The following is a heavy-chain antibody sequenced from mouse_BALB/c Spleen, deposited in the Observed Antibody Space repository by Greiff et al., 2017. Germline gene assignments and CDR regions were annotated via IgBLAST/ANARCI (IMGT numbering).Heavy chain of an antibody. J-gene: IGHJ1*01. CDR3: ARGGIYYYGSRAYWYFDV. CDR1: GFTFSSYG. Sequence: EVQGVESGGGLVQPGGSLKLSCAASGFTFSSYGMSWVRQTPDKRLELVATINSNGGSTYYPDSVKGRFTISRDNAKNTLYLQMSSLKSEDTAMYYCARGGIYYYGSRAYWYFDVWGAGTTVTVSS. V-gene: IGHV5-6-3*01. CDR2: INSNGGST. D-gene: IGHD1-1*01.